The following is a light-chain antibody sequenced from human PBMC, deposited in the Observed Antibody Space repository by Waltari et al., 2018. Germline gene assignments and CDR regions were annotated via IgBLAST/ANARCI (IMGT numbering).Light chain of an antibody. J-gene: IGKJ1*01. CDR3: MQATYWPWT. Sequence: DAVMTQSPLSLPVTLGQPASISCRSSQSLVSSDGNTYLSWFQQRPGQSPRRLIYTVSNRDSGVPDRFSGSGSGTDFTLKIGRVEAEDVGVYYCMQATYWPWTFGQGTKVEIK. CDR1: QSLVSSDGNTY. V-gene: IGKV2-30*01. CDR2: TVS.